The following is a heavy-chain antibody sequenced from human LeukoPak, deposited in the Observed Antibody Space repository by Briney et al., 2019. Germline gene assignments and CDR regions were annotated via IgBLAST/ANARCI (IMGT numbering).Heavy chain of an antibody. CDR2: ISTSSTTI. Sequence: GGSLRLSCADSRFTFSRYSMNWVRQAPGKGLEWVSYISTSSTTIYYADSVKGRFTISRDNAKNSLYLQTNSLRDEDTAMYYCARDSYYYDGSAFDIWGQGTMVTVSS. J-gene: IGHJ3*02. V-gene: IGHV3-48*02. D-gene: IGHD3-22*01. CDR3: ARDSYYYDGSAFDI. CDR1: RFTFSRYS.